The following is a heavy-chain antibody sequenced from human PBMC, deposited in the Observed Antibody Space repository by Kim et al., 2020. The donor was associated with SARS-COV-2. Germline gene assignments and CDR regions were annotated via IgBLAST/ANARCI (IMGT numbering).Heavy chain of an antibody. CDR1: GFTFSNAW. J-gene: IGHJ4*02. Sequence: GGSLRLSCAASGFTFSNAWMSWVRQAPGKGLEWVGRIKSKTDGGTTDYAAPVKGIFTISRDDSKNTLYLQMNSLKTEDTAVYYCTNVDIVATIGGIDYWGQGTLVTVSS. CDR3: TNVDIVATIGGIDY. D-gene: IGHD5-12*01. CDR2: IKSKTDGGTT. V-gene: IGHV3-15*01.